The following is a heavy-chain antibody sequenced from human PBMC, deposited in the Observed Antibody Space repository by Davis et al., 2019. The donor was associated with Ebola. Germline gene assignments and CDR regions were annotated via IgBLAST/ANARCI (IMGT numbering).Heavy chain of an antibody. D-gene: IGHD6-13*01. CDR2: ISGSGGST. CDR3: ATPDYSSSWYYFDY. V-gene: IGHV3-23*01. J-gene: IGHJ4*02. Sequence: GESLKISCAASGFTFDDYAMHWVRQAPGKGPEWVSAISGSGGSTYYADSVKGRFTIPRDNSKNTLYLQMNSLRAEDTAVYYCATPDYSSSWYYFDYWGQGTLVTVSS. CDR1: GFTFDDYA.